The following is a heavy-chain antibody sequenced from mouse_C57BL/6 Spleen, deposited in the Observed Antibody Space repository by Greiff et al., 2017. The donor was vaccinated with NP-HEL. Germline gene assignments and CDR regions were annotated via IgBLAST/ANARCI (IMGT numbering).Heavy chain of an antibody. CDR3: ARGCSDAMDY. Sequence: QVQLQQPGAELVKPGASVKLSCKASGYTFASYWMQWVKQRPGQGLEWIGEIDPSDSYTNYNQKFKGKATLTVDTSSSTAYMQLSSLTSEDSAVYYCARGCSDAMDYWGQGTSVTVSS. V-gene: IGHV1-50*01. CDR1: GYTFASYW. CDR2: IDPSDSYT. J-gene: IGHJ4*01.